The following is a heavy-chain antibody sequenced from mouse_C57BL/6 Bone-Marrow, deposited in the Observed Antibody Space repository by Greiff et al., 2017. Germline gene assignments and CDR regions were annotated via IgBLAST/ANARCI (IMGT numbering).Heavy chain of an antibody. CDR3: ARLEFDGSSGDWYVDV. D-gene: IGHD1-1*01. V-gene: IGHV1-84*01. CDR2: IYPGSGNT. J-gene: IGHJ1*03. Sequence: ERVKPGERGKRTGKGAGYTFTDYDINRVKQRPGKGLEWIGWIYPGSGNTKYNEKFKGKGTLTVDTSSSKAYMELQSLTSENCAVYFWARLEFDGSSGDWYVDVWGKGTTVTVSS. CDR1: GYTFTDYD.